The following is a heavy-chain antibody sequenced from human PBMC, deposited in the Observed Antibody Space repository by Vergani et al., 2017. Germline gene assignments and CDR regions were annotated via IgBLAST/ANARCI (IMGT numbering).Heavy chain of an antibody. J-gene: IGHJ6*03. CDR3: TTDLGHGELSSHNRYDYYYYMDV. V-gene: IGHV3-15*01. D-gene: IGHD3-10*01. CDR2: IKSKTDGGTT. Sequence: EVQLVESGGGLVKPGGSLRLSCAASGFTFSNAWMSWVRQAPGKGLEWVGRIKSKTDGGTTDYAAPVKGRFTISRDDSKNTLYLQMNSLKTEDTAVYYCTTDLGHGELSSHNRYDYYYYMDVWGKGTTVTVSS. CDR1: GFTFSNAW.